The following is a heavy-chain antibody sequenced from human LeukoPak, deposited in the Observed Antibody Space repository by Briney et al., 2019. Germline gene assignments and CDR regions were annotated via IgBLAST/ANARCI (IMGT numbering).Heavy chain of an antibody. V-gene: IGHV4-4*07. Sequence: SETLSLTCTVSGGSISSYYWSWIRQPAGKGLEWIGRIYTSGSTNYNPSLKSRVTISVDTSKNQFSLKLSSVTAADTAVYYCARGLRGYYDFWSGYLHWGQGTLVTVSS. CDR1: GGSISSYY. CDR3: ARGLRGYYDFWSGYLH. J-gene: IGHJ4*02. D-gene: IGHD3-3*01. CDR2: IYTSGST.